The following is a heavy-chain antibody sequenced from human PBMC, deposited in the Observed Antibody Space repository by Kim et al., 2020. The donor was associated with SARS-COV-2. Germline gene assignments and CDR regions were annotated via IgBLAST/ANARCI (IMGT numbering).Heavy chain of an antibody. V-gene: IGHV1-69*04. J-gene: IGHJ6*01. CDR2: IIPMLGIA. Sequence: SVKVSCKASGGTFSSYAISWVRQAPGQGLEWMGRIIPMLGIANYAQKFQGRVTINADKSTSTAYMELSSLRSEDTAVYYCARATGYCSGGSCYGGYYYY. CDR3: ARATGYCSGGSCYGGYYYY. CDR1: GGTFSSYA. D-gene: IGHD2-15*01.